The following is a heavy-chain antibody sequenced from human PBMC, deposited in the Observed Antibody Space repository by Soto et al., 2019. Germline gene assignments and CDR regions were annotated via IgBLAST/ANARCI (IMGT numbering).Heavy chain of an antibody. CDR1: GGTFRTYT. J-gene: IGHJ3*01. D-gene: IGHD2-15*01. V-gene: IGHV1-69*08. CDR3: ARDYYPVVVPAAPKVGAFDV. Sequence: QVQLVQSGGEVKKPGSSVKVSCSVSGGTFRTYTFSWVRQAPGQGLEWMGSIIPLLGITNYAQTFQGRVTIIADKSTNTAYIELSSLTSEDTPIFYAARDYYPVVVPAAPKVGAFDVWGQGTMVIVSS. CDR2: IIPLLGIT.